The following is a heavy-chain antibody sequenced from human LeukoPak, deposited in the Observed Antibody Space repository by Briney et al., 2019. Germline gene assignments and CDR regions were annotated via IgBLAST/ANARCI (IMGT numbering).Heavy chain of an antibody. Sequence: ASVKVSCKASGYTFTGYYMHWVRQAPGQGLEWMGWINPNSGGTNYAQKFQGRVTMTRDTSISTAYMELRSLRSDDTAVYYCARYIAAAGNPPYYYYYYYMDVWGKGTTVTVSS. CDR2: INPNSGGT. CDR1: GYTFTGYY. V-gene: IGHV1-2*02. D-gene: IGHD6-13*01. J-gene: IGHJ6*03. CDR3: ARYIAAAGNPPYYYYYYYMDV.